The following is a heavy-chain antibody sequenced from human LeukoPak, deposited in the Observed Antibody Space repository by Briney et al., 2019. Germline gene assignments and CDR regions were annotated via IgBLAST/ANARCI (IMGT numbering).Heavy chain of an antibody. CDR3: ARGRYYGMDV. CDR2: IKSDGSIT. CDR1: GFTFSPFW. J-gene: IGHJ6*02. Sequence: GGSLRLSLAASGFTFSPFWMHWVGHAPGKGLVWVSGIKSDGSITTYADSVKGRFTISRDNAENTLYLQMNSLRAEDTAVYYCARGRYYGMDVWGQGTTVTVSS. V-gene: IGHV3-74*03.